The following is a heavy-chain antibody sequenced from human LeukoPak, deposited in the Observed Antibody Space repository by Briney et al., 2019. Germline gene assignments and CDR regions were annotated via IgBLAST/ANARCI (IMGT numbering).Heavy chain of an antibody. Sequence: SDTLSLTCTVSGGSISSYSWNWIRHPAGKGLEGLGRIDTSGSTNYNPSLKSRVTLSVDTSKNQFSLKLSSVTAADTAVYYCAREPKFYDVLIGYYYYFDLWGRGTLATVSS. CDR2: IDTSGST. J-gene: IGHJ2*01. D-gene: IGHD3-9*01. V-gene: IGHV4-4*07. CDR3: AREPKFYDVLIGYYYYFDL. CDR1: GGSISSYS.